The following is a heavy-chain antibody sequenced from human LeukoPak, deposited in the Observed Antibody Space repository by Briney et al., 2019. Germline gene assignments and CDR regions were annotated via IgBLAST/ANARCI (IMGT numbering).Heavy chain of an antibody. CDR2: IYYSGST. D-gene: IGHD5-18*01. V-gene: IGHV4-59*01. J-gene: IGHJ3*02. CDR3: AREPRGYSYGYVEGAFDI. CDR1: GGSISSYY. Sequence: PSETLSLTCTVSGGSISSYYWSWIRQPPGKGLEWIGYIYYSGSTNYNPSLKSRVTISVDTSKNQFSLKLSSVTAADTAVYYCAREPRGYSYGYVEGAFDIWGQGTMVTVSS.